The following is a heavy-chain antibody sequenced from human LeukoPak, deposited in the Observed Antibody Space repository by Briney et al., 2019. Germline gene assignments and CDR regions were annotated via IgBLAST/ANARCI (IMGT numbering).Heavy chain of an antibody. CDR2: ISSSSSYI. D-gene: IGHD3-16*02. Sequence: GESLKISCAASGFTFSSYNMNWVRQAPGKGLEWVSSISSSSSYIYYADSVKGRITISRDNAKNSLYLQMSSLRAEDTAVYYCAREFGGNTFGGLIVIGTDAFDIWGQGTMVTVSS. CDR1: GFTFSSYN. CDR3: AREFGGNTFGGLIVIGTDAFDI. J-gene: IGHJ3*02. V-gene: IGHV3-21*01.